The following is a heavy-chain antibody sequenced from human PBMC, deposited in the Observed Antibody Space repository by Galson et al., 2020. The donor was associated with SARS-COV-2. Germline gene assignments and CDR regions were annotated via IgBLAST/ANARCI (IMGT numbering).Heavy chain of an antibody. CDR2: SNSVGTS. V-gene: IGHV3-23*01. D-gene: IGHD3-10*01. Sequence: GGSLRLSCAASGFSLSSYAMTWVRQAPGKGLEWVSLSNSVGTSYYADSAEGRFTISRDNSKNTLFLQMNSLRAEDSAMYYCAKTGDYYGSGTYYSYFYYMDVWGKGTTVTVSS. CDR1: GFSLSSYA. CDR3: AKTGDYYGSGTYYSYFYYMDV. J-gene: IGHJ6*03.